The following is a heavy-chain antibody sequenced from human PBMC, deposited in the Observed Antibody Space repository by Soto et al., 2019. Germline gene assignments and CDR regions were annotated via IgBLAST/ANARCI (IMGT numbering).Heavy chain of an antibody. CDR2: INSDGSST. CDR3: ASVTRRYYYGMDV. Sequence: EVQLVESGGGLVQPGGSLRLSCAASGFTFSSYWMHWVRQAPGKGLVWVSRINSDGSSTSYADSVKGRFTISRDNAKNPLYLQMNSLRAEDTAVYYCASVTRRYYYGMDVWGQGTTVTVSS. V-gene: IGHV3-74*01. D-gene: IGHD4-17*01. CDR1: GFTFSSYW. J-gene: IGHJ6*02.